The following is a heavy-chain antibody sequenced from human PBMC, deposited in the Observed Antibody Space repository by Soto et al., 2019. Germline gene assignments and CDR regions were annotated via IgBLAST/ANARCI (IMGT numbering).Heavy chain of an antibody. J-gene: IGHJ3*02. D-gene: IGHD3-9*01. V-gene: IGHV3-21*06. CDR2: ISRTSDYI. CDR1: GFTFSSYS. CDR3: ARDYHLLAGYAFDI. Sequence: GGSLRLSCAASGFTFSSYSMNWVRQAPGKGLEWVSSISRTSDYIYYINSVKGRFTISRDNAKNSLYLQMNSLRDEDTAVYYCARDYHLLAGYAFDIWGQGTMVTVSS.